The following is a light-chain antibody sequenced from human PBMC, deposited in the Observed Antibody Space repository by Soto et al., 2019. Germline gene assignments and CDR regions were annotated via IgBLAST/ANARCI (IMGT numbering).Light chain of an antibody. CDR1: QSVSNNY. CDR2: GAS. V-gene: IGKV3-20*01. J-gene: IGKJ1*01. CDR3: QQYGSSGT. Sequence: EIVVTQSPATLSASPGERATLSCRASQSVSNNYLAWYQQKPGQAPRLLIYGASNRATGIPDRFSGSGSGTDFTLTISRLEPEDFAVYYCQQYGSSGTFGQGTKVDI.